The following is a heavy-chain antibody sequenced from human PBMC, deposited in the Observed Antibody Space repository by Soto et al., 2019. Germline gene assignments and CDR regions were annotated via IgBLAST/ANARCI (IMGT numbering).Heavy chain of an antibody. D-gene: IGHD6-6*01. CDR1: GGSFSGYY. Sequence: QVQLQQWGAGLLKPSETLSLTCAVYGGSFSGYYWSWIRQPPGKGLEWIGEINHSGSTNYNPSLKSRVTISVDTSKNQFSLKLSSVTAAETAVYYCARASSSTSFDYWGQGTLVTVSS. J-gene: IGHJ4*02. CDR2: INHSGST. CDR3: ARASSSTSFDY. V-gene: IGHV4-34*01.